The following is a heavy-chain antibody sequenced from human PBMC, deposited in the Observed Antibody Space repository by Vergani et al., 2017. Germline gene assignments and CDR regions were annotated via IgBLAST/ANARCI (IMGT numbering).Heavy chain of an antibody. CDR3: ARHGGSGNYYHLFDS. CDR2: FYPGGGT. CDR1: GGSISSGIYY. D-gene: IGHD3-3*01. V-gene: IGHV4-61*02. J-gene: IGHJ4*02. Sequence: QVQLQESGPGLVRPSQTLSLTCTVSGGSISSGIYYWSWFRQPAGKGLGWIGRFYPGGGTSYNPSLKSRVTISVDTSKNQFSLQLTSVTAADAALYHCARHGGSGNYYHLFDSWGQGTLVIVSS.